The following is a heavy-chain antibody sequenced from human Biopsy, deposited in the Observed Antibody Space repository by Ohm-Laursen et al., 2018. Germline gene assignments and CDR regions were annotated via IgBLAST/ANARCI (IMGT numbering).Heavy chain of an antibody. J-gene: IGHJ4*02. V-gene: IGHV1-46*01. Sequence: SVKVSCKASGYSFTSYYMHWVRQAPGQGLEWMGMINPSGSTTSYPQIFRGRVTMTRDTSKSTVYMELSSLRSADTAVYFCARNTGWYGDLYYFDYWGQGTLVTVSS. D-gene: IGHD6-19*01. CDR3: ARNTGWYGDLYYFDY. CDR1: GYSFTSYY. CDR2: INPSGSTT.